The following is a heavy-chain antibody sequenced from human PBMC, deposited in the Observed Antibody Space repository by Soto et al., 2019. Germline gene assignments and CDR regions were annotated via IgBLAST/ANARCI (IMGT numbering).Heavy chain of an antibody. CDR2: IYNNGNT. CDR1: GGSVSSVKYF. CDR3: VRVGGYYGDYPNFDY. V-gene: IGHV4-61*03. Sequence: SETLSLTCTVAGGSVSSVKYFWSWIRQPPGKGLEWIAYIYNNGNTNYNPSLKRRATISVDTSQNHFSLRLSSVTAADTAVYYCVRVGGYYGDYPNFDYWGQGVQVTVSS. J-gene: IGHJ4*02. D-gene: IGHD4-17*01.